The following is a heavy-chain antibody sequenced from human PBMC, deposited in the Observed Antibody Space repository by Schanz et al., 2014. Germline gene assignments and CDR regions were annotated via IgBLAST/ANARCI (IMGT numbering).Heavy chain of an antibody. CDR3: ARKVVATIGGYYDN. Sequence: QVHLLESGGGLVEPGGSLRLSCATSGFIFRSFGIHWVRQAPGKGLEWVAVIWSDGTNEYYADSVKGRFTISRDNAENTLFLQMNSLRAEDTAVYYCARKVVATIGGYYDNWGQGTLVIVSS. V-gene: IGHV3-33*01. CDR1: GFIFRSFG. CDR2: IWSDGTNE. J-gene: IGHJ4*02. D-gene: IGHD5-12*01.